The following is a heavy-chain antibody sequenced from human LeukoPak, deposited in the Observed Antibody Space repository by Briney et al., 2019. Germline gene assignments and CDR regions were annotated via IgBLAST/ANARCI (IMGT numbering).Heavy chain of an antibody. CDR3: ARLDSSGYYFIDY. Sequence: PSETLSLTCTVSGGSISSYYWSWIRQPPGKGLEWIGYIYYSGSTNYNPFLKSRVTISVDTSKNQFSLELSSVTAADTAVYYCARLDSSGYYFIDYWGQGTLVTVSS. CDR2: IYYSGST. D-gene: IGHD3-22*01. J-gene: IGHJ4*02. CDR1: GGSISSYY. V-gene: IGHV4-59*01.